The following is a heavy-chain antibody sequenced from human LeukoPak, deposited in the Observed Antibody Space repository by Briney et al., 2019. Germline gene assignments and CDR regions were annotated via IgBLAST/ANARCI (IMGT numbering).Heavy chain of an antibody. D-gene: IGHD3-16*02. J-gene: IGHJ4*02. Sequence: GGSLRLSCAASGFTFSSYAMSWVRQAPGKGLEWVSAISGSGGSTYYADSVKGRFTISRDNSKNTLYLQMNSLRAEDTAVYYCAKDRDDYVWGSNRGTDYWGQGTLVTVSS. CDR3: AKDRDDYVWGSNRGTDY. CDR2: ISGSGGST. V-gene: IGHV3-23*01. CDR1: GFTFSSYA.